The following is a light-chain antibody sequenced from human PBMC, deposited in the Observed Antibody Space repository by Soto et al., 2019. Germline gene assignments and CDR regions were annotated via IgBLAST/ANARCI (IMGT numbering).Light chain of an antibody. Sequence: ENVLTQSPATLSLSPGERATLSCRASQSVITYLAWYQQKPGQGPRLLIYDASNRATDVPARFTGSGSGTDFTLTISSLEPEDFAVYYCQQGNSWPLTFGGGTKVEIK. CDR1: QSVITY. J-gene: IGKJ4*01. CDR2: DAS. CDR3: QQGNSWPLT. V-gene: IGKV3-11*01.